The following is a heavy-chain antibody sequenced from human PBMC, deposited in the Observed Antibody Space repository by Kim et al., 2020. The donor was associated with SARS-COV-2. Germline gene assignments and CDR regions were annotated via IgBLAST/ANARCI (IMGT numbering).Heavy chain of an antibody. Sequence: DSVKGRFTIYRDNSKNTLYLQMNSLRAEDTAVYYCAKVTRGYSYEDWFDPWGQGTLVTVSS. CDR3: AKVTRGYSYEDWFDP. J-gene: IGHJ5*02. D-gene: IGHD5-18*01. V-gene: IGHV3-30*02.